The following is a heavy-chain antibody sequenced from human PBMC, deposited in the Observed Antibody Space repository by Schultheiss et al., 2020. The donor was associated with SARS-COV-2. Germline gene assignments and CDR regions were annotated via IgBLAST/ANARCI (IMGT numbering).Heavy chain of an antibody. CDR1: GYTFTSYG. CDR2: ISAYKGNT. V-gene: IGHV1-18*01. J-gene: IGHJ6*02. D-gene: IGHD1-7*01. CDR3: ATSITGTSSYYYGMDV. Sequence: ASVKVSCKASGYTFTSYGISWVRQAPGQGLEWMGWISAYKGNTNYAQKLQGRVTMTTDTSTSTAYMELRSLRSDDTAVYYCATSITGTSSYYYGMDVWGQVTTVTVSS.